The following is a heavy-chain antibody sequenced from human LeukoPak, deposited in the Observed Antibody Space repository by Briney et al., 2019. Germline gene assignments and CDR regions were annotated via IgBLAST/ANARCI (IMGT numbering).Heavy chain of an antibody. CDR3: ARVKPLGYCSSTSCLPCGGDFDY. D-gene: IGHD2-2*01. CDR2: IYYSGST. V-gene: IGHV4-61*01. CDR1: GGSVSSGSYY. Sequence: KTSGTLSLTCTVSGGSVSSGSYYWSWIRQPPGKGLEWIGYIYYSGSTNYNPSLKSRVTISVDTSKNQFSLKLSSVTAADTAVYYCARVKPLGYCSSTSCLPCGGDFDYWGQGTLVTVSS. J-gene: IGHJ4*02.